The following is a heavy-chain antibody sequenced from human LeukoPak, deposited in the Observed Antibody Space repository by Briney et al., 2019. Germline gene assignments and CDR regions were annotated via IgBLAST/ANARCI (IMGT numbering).Heavy chain of an antibody. Sequence: ASVKVSCKASGYTFTGYYMHWVRQAPGQGLEWMGWINPNSGGTNYAQKFQGRVTMTRDTSISTAYMELSRLRSDDTAVYYCARWGGGDGYNQGYFDYWGQGTLVTVSS. CDR1: GYTFTGYY. D-gene: IGHD2-21*01. CDR2: INPNSGGT. J-gene: IGHJ4*02. CDR3: ARWGGGDGYNQGYFDY. V-gene: IGHV1-2*02.